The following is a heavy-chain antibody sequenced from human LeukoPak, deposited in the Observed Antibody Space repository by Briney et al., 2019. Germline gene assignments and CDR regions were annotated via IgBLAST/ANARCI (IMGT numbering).Heavy chain of an antibody. V-gene: IGHV3-23*01. J-gene: IGHJ4*02. CDR1: GFTFSSSA. CDR3: AKDQEYSGSHKSGFDY. Sequence: GGSLRLSCAASGFTFSSSAMSWVRQAPGKGLEWVSSISGSGSGGSTYYADSVKGRFTISRDNSKNTLYLQMNSLRAEDTAVYYCAKDQEYSGSHKSGFDYWGQGTLVTVSS. D-gene: IGHD1-26*01. CDR2: ISGSGSGGST.